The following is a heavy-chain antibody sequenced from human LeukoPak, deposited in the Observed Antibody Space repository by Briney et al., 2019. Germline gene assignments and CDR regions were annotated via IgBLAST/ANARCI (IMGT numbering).Heavy chain of an antibody. Sequence: GGSLRLSCAASGFTVSSNYMSWVRQSPGKGLEWVSVIYSGGNTYYADSVKGRFTISRDNSKNTLYLQMNSLRAEDTAVYYCARDYYYGSGSYYTVGYWGQGTLVSVSS. D-gene: IGHD3-10*01. V-gene: IGHV3-53*01. CDR3: ARDYYYGSGSYYTVGY. J-gene: IGHJ4*02. CDR1: GFTVSSNY. CDR2: IYSGGNT.